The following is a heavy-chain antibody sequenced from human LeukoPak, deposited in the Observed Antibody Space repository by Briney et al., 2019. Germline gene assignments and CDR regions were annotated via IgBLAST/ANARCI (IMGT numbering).Heavy chain of an antibody. CDR3: ARGTSDFIVTTYHYYFDF. V-gene: IGHV3-48*03. Sequence: SLRLSCAASGFTFSSYEMNWVRQAPGKGLEWVSYISSSGSTIYYADSVKGRFTISRDNAKNSLYLQMNSLRAEDTAVYYCARGTSDFIVTTYHYYFDFWGQGTLVTVSS. CDR1: GFTFSSYE. CDR2: ISSSGSTI. D-gene: IGHD1-1*01. J-gene: IGHJ4*02.